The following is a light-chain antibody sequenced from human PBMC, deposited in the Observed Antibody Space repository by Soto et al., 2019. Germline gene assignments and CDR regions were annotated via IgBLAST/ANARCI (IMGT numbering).Light chain of an antibody. Sequence: EAVMSQASATLSVSPGEGATLSCRASQEIDDYLAWYQHKPGQTPRLLIYDTSTRATGVPTRFSGSRSGADFTLTISRLEPEDFAVYYCQQYGSSTRTFGQGTKVDIK. CDR3: QQYGSSTRT. CDR2: DTS. V-gene: IGKV3-20*01. J-gene: IGKJ1*01. CDR1: QEIDDY.